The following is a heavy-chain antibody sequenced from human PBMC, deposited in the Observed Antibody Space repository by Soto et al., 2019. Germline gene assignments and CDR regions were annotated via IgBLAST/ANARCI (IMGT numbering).Heavy chain of an antibody. CDR2: IHPKSGGT. CDR3: ARAVGDDPTAVSYYFDY. V-gene: IGHV1-2*02. Sequence: QVQLVQSGAEVEKPGASVKVSCTTSGYSFSDYSIHWVRQAPGQGLEWMGWIHPKSGGTNYAQKLQGRVTMARDTSISTVYMGLRWRKSDDTSGCYCARAVGDDPTAVSYYFDYGGQGTLVPVSS. CDR1: GYSFSDYS. D-gene: IGHD3-10*01. J-gene: IGHJ4*02.